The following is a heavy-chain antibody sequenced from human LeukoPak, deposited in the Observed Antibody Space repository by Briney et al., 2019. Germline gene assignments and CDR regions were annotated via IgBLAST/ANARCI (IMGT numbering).Heavy chain of an antibody. Sequence: GGSLRLSCAASGFTFSSYAMSWVRQAPGKGLEWVSAISGSGGSTYYADSVKGRFTISRDNSKNTLYLQMNSLRAEDTAVYYCAKVTYESSGYEDWFDPWGQGTLVTVSS. J-gene: IGHJ5*02. CDR1: GFTFSSYA. D-gene: IGHD3-22*01. CDR3: AKVTYESSGYEDWFDP. CDR2: ISGSGGST. V-gene: IGHV3-23*01.